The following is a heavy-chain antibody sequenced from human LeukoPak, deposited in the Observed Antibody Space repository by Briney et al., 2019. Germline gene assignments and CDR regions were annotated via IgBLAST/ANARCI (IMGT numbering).Heavy chain of an antibody. CDR3: ARGEAVTTGVDY. V-gene: IGHV4-34*01. CDR2: INHSGST. J-gene: IGHJ4*02. CDR1: GGSFSGYY. D-gene: IGHD4-11*01. Sequence: LETLSLTCAVYGGSFSGYYWSWIRQPPGKGLEWIGEINHSGSTNYNPSLKSRVTISVDTSKNQFSLKLSSVTAADTAVYYCARGEAVTTGVDYWGQGTLVTVSS.